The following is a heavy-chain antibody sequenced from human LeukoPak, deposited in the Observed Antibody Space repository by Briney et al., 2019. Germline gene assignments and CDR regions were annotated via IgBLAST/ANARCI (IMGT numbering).Heavy chain of an antibody. Sequence: GGSLRLSCAASAFTFSSYGMHWVRQAPGKGLEWVGLIRSKANSYATAYAASMKGRFTISRDDSKNTAYLQMNSLKTEDTAVYYCTRSFYYYDASGSGYYFDYWGQGTLVTVSS. D-gene: IGHD3-22*01. CDR2: IRSKANSYAT. J-gene: IGHJ4*02. CDR3: TRSFYYYDASGSGYYFDY. V-gene: IGHV3-73*01. CDR1: AFTFSSYG.